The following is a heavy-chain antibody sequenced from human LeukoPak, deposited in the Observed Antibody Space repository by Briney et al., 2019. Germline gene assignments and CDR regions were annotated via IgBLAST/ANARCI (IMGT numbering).Heavy chain of an antibody. D-gene: IGHD3-22*01. CDR1: GYTFTTYK. CDR3: ARHVPKTYYYDSSGFFFDY. Sequence: ASVKVSCKASGYTFTTYKMHWVRQAPGQGLEWMGIINPDGGSTSYAQKFQGRVTMGVTMTTDTSTSTAYMELRSLRSDDTAAYYCARHVPKTYYYDSSGFFFDYWGQGTLVTVSS. V-gene: IGHV1-46*01. CDR2: INPDGGST. J-gene: IGHJ4*02.